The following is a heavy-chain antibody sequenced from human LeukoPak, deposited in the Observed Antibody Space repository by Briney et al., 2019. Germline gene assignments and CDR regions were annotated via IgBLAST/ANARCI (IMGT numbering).Heavy chain of an antibody. V-gene: IGHV1-3*01. CDR1: GGTFSSYA. Sequence: ASVKVSCKASGGTFSSYAISWVRQAPGQRLEWMGWINAGNGNTKYSQKFQGRVTITRDTSASIAYMELSSLRSEDTAVYYCAREGTSSGSYYVFEFDPWGQGTLVTVSS. CDR2: INAGNGNT. D-gene: IGHD1-26*01. J-gene: IGHJ5*02. CDR3: AREGTSSGSYYVFEFDP.